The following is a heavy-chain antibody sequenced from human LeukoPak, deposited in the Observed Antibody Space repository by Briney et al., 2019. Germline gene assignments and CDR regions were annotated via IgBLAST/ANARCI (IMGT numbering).Heavy chain of an antibody. D-gene: IGHD5-24*01. CDR1: GGSISSSNW. Sequence: SETLSLTCAVSGGSISSSNWWSWVRQPPGKGLEWIGEIYHSGSTNYNPSLKSRVTISVDKSKNQFSLKLSSVTAADTAVYYCARASVRRDGYNYLSDIYYWGQGTLVTVSS. CDR2: IYHSGST. CDR3: ARASVRRDGYNYLSDIYY. J-gene: IGHJ4*02. V-gene: IGHV4-4*02.